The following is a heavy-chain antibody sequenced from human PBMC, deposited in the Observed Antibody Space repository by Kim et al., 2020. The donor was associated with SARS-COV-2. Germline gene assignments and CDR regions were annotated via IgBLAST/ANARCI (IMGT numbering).Heavy chain of an antibody. D-gene: IGHD3-22*01. CDR1: GFSVSSHY. J-gene: IGHJ6*01. Sequence: GGSLRLSCATSGFSVSSHYTSWVRQAPGKGLEWVSVIHSGTSTYYADSVKGRFTISRNNSKNTVYLQMNRLRVEDTAVYYCARRQNYYDSSCSLYGLDL. V-gene: IGHV3-53*01. CDR2: IHSGTST. CDR3: ARRQNYYDSSCSLYGLDL.